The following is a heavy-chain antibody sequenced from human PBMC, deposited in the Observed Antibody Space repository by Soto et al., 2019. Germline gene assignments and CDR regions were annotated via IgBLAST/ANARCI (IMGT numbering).Heavy chain of an antibody. Sequence: GGSLRLSCAASGFSFSNYAMTWVRQAPGKGLEWVSSITGSSGLTYYADSVTGRFTISRDNSKNTLYLQMNSLRAEDTAMYYCAKYILPTTPYFDYWGQGSLVTVSS. J-gene: IGHJ4*02. CDR3: AKYILPTTPYFDY. CDR1: GFSFSNYA. D-gene: IGHD5-12*01. CDR2: ITGSSGLT. V-gene: IGHV3-23*01.